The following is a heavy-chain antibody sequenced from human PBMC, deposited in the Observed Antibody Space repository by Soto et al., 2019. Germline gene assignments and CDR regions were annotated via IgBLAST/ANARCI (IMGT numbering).Heavy chain of an antibody. Sequence: QEQLVESEGGVVQPGRSLRLSCAASGFSFSSYAMHWVRQAPGKGLEWVALIWHDGSTTSYADSVKGRFTISRDNSKNTHYLQMNNLRAEDTAVYYCARDVETTKANYYYYGMDVWGRGTPVTVSS. CDR3: ARDVETTKANYYYYGMDV. CDR1: GFSFSSYA. D-gene: IGHD5-18*01. CDR2: IWHDGSTT. V-gene: IGHV3-33*01. J-gene: IGHJ6*02.